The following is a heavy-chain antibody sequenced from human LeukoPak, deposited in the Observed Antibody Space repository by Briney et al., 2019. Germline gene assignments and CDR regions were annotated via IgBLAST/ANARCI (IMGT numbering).Heavy chain of an antibody. V-gene: IGHV3-23*01. CDR1: GFTLSDYA. CDR2: ISGSGAAT. CDR3: AKDAGIPSITIFGGVEKISAFDY. J-gene: IGHJ4*02. Sequence: PGGSLRLSCAASGFTLSDYAMSWVSQPPGKGLEWVSAISGSGAATYYAASVKGRFTTSRDNSKNTLYLQVNSLRAEDTAVYYCAKDAGIPSITIFGGVEKISAFDYWGQGTLVTVSP. D-gene: IGHD3-3*01.